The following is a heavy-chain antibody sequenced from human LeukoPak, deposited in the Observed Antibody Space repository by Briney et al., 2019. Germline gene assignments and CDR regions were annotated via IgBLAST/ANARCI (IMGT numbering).Heavy chain of an antibody. CDR1: GFIVSSYY. CDR2: IYTGGTT. CDR3: AIDLETVRPVIPY. D-gene: IGHD3-10*01. V-gene: IGHV3-66*01. J-gene: IGHJ1*01. Sequence: QPGGSLRLSCAASGFIVSSYYMSWVRQAPGKGLESVSVIYTGGTTYSASCVKGRFTISRHNTKHTLYLQINSLRAEDTAVYYCAIDLETVRPVIPYCGQGTLATVSS.